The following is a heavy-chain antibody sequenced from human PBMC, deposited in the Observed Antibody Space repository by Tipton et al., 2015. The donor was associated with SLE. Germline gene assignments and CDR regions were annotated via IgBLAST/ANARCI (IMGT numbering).Heavy chain of an antibody. J-gene: IGHJ6*02. Sequence: TLSLTCTVSGGSMGTYCWSWIRQSPGKGPEWAGYIYHTKYNPSLSGYTNYNPSLKSRLTISVDSSKNQFSLRLTSVTAADTAVYYCARSGDYSGIYYYGFDVWGQGTTVTVSS. CDR3: ARSGDYSGIYYYGFDV. D-gene: IGHD4-11*01. V-gene: IGHV4-59*07. CDR2: IYHTKYNPSLSGYT. CDR1: GGSMGTYC.